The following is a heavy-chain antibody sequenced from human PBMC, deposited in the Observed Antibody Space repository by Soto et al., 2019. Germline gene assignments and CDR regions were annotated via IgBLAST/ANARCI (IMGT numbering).Heavy chain of an antibody. J-gene: IGHJ3*02. CDR2: IIPIFGTA. D-gene: IGHD5-12*01. Sequence: QVQLVQSGAEVKKPGSSVKVSCKASGGTFSSYAISGVRQAPGQGLEWMGGIIPIFGTANYAQKFQGRVTITAVESTSTADREVSSLRSEDTAVYYCARGPVMATITGAFDIWGQGTMVTVSS. CDR1: GGTFSSYA. V-gene: IGHV1-69*01. CDR3: ARGPVMATITGAFDI.